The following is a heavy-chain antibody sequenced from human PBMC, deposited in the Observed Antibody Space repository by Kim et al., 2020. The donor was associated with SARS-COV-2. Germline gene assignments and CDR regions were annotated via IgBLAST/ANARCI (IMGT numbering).Heavy chain of an antibody. CDR2: ISYDGSNK. Sequence: GGSLRLSCAASGFTFSRNGMHWVRQAPGKGLEWVAVISYDGSNKYYADSVKGRFTISRDNSKNTLYLQMNSLRVEDTAVYYCAKDPSRDGYKWGAFDIWGQGTMLTVSS. CDR1: GFTFSRNG. J-gene: IGHJ3*02. D-gene: IGHD5-12*01. CDR3: AKDPSRDGYKWGAFDI. V-gene: IGHV3-30*18.